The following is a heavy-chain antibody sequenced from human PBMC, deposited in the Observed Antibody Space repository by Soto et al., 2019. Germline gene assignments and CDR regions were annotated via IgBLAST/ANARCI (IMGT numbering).Heavy chain of an antibody. CDR2: ICFSGST. CDR3: AREGGGITGTTFRYGFGP. J-gene: IGHJ5*02. D-gene: IGHD1-7*01. V-gene: IGHV4-31*03. Sequence: QVQLQESGPGLVKPSQTLSLTCTVSGGSISSGGYYWSWIRQHPGKCLEWIGYICFSGSTYYNPSIRSGFTISVDTSKNQFSLKVSSVTAANTAVYYCAREGGGITGTTFRYGFGPWGQGTLVTVSS. CDR1: GGSISSGGYY.